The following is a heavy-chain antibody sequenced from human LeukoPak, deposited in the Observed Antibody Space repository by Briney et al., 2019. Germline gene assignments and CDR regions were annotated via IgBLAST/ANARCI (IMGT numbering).Heavy chain of an antibody. D-gene: IGHD6-13*01. Sequence: GGSLRLSCAASGFTFSSYWMSWVRQAPGKGLEWVANIKQDGSEKYYVDSVRGRFTISRDNAKNSLYLQMNSLRAEDTAVYYCARDASIIAAAATGYFDYWGQGTLVTVSS. J-gene: IGHJ4*02. CDR1: GFTFSSYW. CDR2: IKQDGSEK. V-gene: IGHV3-7*01. CDR3: ARDASIIAAAATGYFDY.